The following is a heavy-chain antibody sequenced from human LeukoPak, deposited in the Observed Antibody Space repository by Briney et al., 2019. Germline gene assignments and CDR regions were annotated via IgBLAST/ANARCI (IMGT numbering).Heavy chain of an antibody. V-gene: IGHV3-74*01. CDR3: ARDRYYGMDV. CDR1: GITFSNYC. J-gene: IGHJ6*02. CDR2: INKHWSST. Sequence: PGVTLRLPCAASGITFSNYCMHCVRQARGKGLVCVTRINKHWSSTIYADSAKGRFTISRDNAQNTPYLQMNSLRGEATAVYYCARDRYYGMDVWGQGTTVTVSS.